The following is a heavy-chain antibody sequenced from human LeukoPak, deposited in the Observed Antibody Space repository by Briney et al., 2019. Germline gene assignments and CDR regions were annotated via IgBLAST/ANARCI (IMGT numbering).Heavy chain of an antibody. CDR1: GVSFSDSW. J-gene: IGHJ6*02. CDR3: VRDRYYTMDV. Sequence: PGGSLRLSCAASGVSFSDSWMPWVRQAPGTGLAWVSRISADESGTNYADSVKGRFTISRDNAKNTLYLQMNSLRVEDTAVYYCVRDRYYTMDVWGQGTTVTVSS. V-gene: IGHV3-74*01. CDR2: ISADESGT. D-gene: IGHD2-2*02.